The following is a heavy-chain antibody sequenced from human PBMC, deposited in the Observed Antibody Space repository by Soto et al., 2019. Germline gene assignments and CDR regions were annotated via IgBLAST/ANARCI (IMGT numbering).Heavy chain of an antibody. CDR2: MNANNGNT. V-gene: IGHV1-8*01. J-gene: IGHJ3*02. CDR3: ARSPRAFDI. Sequence: ASVKVSCTASGYTFTSYDINWVRQATGQGLEWMGWMNANNGNTEYAQKFQGRVTITRDTSTSTAYMELSSLRSEDTAVYYCARSPRAFDIWGQGTMVTVSS. CDR1: GYTFTSYD.